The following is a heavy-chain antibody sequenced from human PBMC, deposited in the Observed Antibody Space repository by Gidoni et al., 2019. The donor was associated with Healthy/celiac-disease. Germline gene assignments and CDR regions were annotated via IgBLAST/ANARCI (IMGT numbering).Heavy chain of an antibody. D-gene: IGHD6-19*01. CDR2: IYHSGST. V-gene: IGHV4-38-2*01. CDR1: GDSISSRYY. CDR3: ARVTSSGWLNWFDP. Sequence: EQLQQTGPRGVETPETPLPPSAAVGDSISSRYYWSWIRQPPGKGLEWIGSIYHSGSTYYNPSLKSRVTISVDTSKNQFSLKLSSVTAADTAVYYCARVTSSGWLNWFDPWGQGTLVTVSS. J-gene: IGHJ5*02.